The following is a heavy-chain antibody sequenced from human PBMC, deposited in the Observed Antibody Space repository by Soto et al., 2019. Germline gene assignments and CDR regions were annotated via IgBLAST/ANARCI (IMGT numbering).Heavy chain of an antibody. CDR2: ISNDGRNK. V-gene: IGHV3-30-3*01. D-gene: IGHD3-22*01. Sequence: PGGSLRLSCAASGVTFSSDAMHWVRQAPGTGLEWVAVISNDGRNKDYVDSVKGRFTISRDNSKNMVYLQMDSLRVEDTAVYYCARTYDCSNITCFRAFDSWGQGTLVTVSS. CDR3: ARTYDCSNITCFRAFDS. CDR1: GVTFSSDA. J-gene: IGHJ3*02.